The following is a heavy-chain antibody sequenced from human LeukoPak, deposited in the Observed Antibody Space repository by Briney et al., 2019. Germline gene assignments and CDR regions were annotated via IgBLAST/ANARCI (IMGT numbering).Heavy chain of an antibody. V-gene: IGHV1-2*06. J-gene: IGHJ4*02. CDR2: INPNSGGT. CDR3: ARDPLWFGEFPFDY. D-gene: IGHD3-10*01. CDR1: GYTFTGYY. Sequence: ASVKVSCEASGYTFTGYYMHWVRQAPGQGLEWMGRINPNSGGTNYAQKFQGRVTMTRDTSISTAYMELSRLRSDDTAVYYCARDPLWFGEFPFDYWGQGTLVTVSS.